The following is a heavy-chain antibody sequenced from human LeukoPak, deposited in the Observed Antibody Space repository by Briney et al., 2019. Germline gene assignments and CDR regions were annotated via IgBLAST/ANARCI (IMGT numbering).Heavy chain of an antibody. Sequence: PSETLSLTCTVSGGSISSYYWSWIRQPPGKGLEWIGYIYYSGSTNYNPSLKSRVTISLDTSKSQFSLKVRYVTAADTVVYYCARGLNDSWTGENYWGQGTLVSVSS. V-gene: IGHV4-59*12. J-gene: IGHJ4*02. D-gene: IGHD3-3*01. CDR3: ARGLNDSWTGENY. CDR1: GGSISSYY. CDR2: IYYSGST.